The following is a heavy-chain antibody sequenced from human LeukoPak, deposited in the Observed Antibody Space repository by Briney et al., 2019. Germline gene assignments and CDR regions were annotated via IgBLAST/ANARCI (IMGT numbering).Heavy chain of an antibody. V-gene: IGHV1-8*01. CDR1: GYTFTSYD. CDR2: MNPNSGNT. CDR3: ARRGYSSSWGYYYYMDV. J-gene: IGHJ6*03. D-gene: IGHD6-13*01. Sequence: RASVKVSCKASGYTFTSYDINWGRQATGQGREWRGWMNPNSGNTGYAQKFQGRVTMTRNTSISTAYMELSSLRSEDTAVYYCARRGYSSSWGYYYYMDVWGKGTTVTISS.